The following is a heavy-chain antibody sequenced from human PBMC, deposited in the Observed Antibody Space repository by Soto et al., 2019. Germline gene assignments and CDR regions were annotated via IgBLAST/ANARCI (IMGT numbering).Heavy chain of an antibody. CDR3: ARVWGGAFDI. CDR2: IYYSGST. J-gene: IGHJ3*02. CDR1: GGSISSYY. D-gene: IGHD3-10*01. Sequence: SETLSLTCTVSGGSISSYYWSWIRQPPGKGLEWIGYIYYSGSTNYSPSLKSRVTISVDTSKNQFSLKLSSVTAADTAGYYCARVWGGAFDIWGQGTMVTVSS. V-gene: IGHV4-59*01.